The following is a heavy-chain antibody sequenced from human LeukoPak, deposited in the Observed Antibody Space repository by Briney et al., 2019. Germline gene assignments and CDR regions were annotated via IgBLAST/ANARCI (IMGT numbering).Heavy chain of an antibody. V-gene: IGHV1-69*04. D-gene: IGHD6-19*01. J-gene: IGHJ4*02. CDR1: GGTFSSYA. CDR2: IIPILGIA. CDR3: ARDPSSGWFTPPGVCDY. Sequence: ASVKVSCKASGGTFSSYAIGWVRQAPGQGLEWMGRIIPILGIANYAQKFQGRVTITADKSTSTAYMELSSLRSEDTAVYYCARDPSSGWFTPPGVCDYWGQGTLVTVSS.